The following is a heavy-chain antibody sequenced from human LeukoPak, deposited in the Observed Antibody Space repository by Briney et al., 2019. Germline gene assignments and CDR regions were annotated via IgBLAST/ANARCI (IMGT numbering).Heavy chain of an antibody. V-gene: IGHV4-59*08. CDR2: IYYSGST. Sequence: PSETLSLTCTVSGGSISSYYWSWIRQPPGKGLEWIGYIYYSGSTNYNPSLRSRVTISVDTSKNQFSLKLSSVTAADTAVYYCARREGFGELSYWGQGTLVTVSS. CDR3: ARREGFGELSY. D-gene: IGHD3-10*01. J-gene: IGHJ4*02. CDR1: GGSISSYY.